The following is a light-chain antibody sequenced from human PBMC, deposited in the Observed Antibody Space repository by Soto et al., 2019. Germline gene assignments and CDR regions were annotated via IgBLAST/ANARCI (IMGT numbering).Light chain of an antibody. J-gene: IGLJ2*01. CDR2: EVS. CDR3: QSYDSSLSAPVV. Sequence: QSALTQPPSASGSPGQSVTISCTGSSSDVGGYNYVSWYQQHPGKAPKLMIYEVSKRPSGVPDRLSGSKSGNTASLTVSGLQDEDEADYYCQSYDSSLSAPVVFGGGTKLTVL. CDR1: SSDVGGYNY. V-gene: IGLV2-8*01.